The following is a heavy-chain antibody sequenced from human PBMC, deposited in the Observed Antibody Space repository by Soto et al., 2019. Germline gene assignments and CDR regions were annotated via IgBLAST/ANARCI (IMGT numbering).Heavy chain of an antibody. J-gene: IGHJ3*02. CDR2: IYYSGST. Sequence: QLLESGPGLVKPSETLSLTCTVSGGSISSSSYYWGWIRQPPGKGLEWIGSIYYSGSTYYNPSLKSRVTISVDTSKNQFSLKLSSVTAADTAVYYCARPHDYGDYESAFDIWGQGTMVTVSS. D-gene: IGHD4-17*01. V-gene: IGHV4-39*01. CDR3: ARPHDYGDYESAFDI. CDR1: GGSISSSSYY.